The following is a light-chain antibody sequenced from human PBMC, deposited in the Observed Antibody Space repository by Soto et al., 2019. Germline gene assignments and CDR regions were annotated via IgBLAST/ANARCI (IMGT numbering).Light chain of an antibody. CDR3: CSYAGSRTWV. CDR2: EGN. Sequence: QSALTQPASVSGSPGQSITISCTGTSSDVGGYNYVSWYQQHPGKAPKLIIYEGNKRPSGVSNRFSGSKSGNTASLTISGLQAEDEADYYCCSYAGSRTWVFGGGTKLTVL. J-gene: IGLJ2*01. CDR1: SSDVGGYNY. V-gene: IGLV2-23*01.